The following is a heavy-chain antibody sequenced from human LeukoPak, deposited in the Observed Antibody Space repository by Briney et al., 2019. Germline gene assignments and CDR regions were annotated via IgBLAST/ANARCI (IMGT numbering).Heavy chain of an antibody. J-gene: IGHJ3*02. Sequence: KESGPALVKPTQTLTLTCTVSGFSLSTSGMRVSWIRQPPGKALEWLARIDWDDDKFYSTSLKTRLTISKDTSKNQVVLTMTNMDPVDTATYYCARNVATMRGWDAFDIWGQGTMVTVSS. CDR3: ARNVATMRGWDAFDI. CDR1: GFSLSTSGMR. V-gene: IGHV2-70*04. CDR2: IDWDDDK. D-gene: IGHD5-12*01.